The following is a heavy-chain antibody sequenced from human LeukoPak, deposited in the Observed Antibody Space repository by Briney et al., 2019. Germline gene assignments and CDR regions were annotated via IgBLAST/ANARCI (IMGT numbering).Heavy chain of an antibody. Sequence: PSETLSLTCAVSGGSYSGYFSSWIRQPPGKGLEWIGQINDGGSTNYNPSLKGRVTISVDTSKSQFSLKLSSVTAADTAVYYCARGTGATVLDYWGQGTLVTVSS. J-gene: IGHJ4*02. V-gene: IGHV4-34*01. CDR3: ARGTGATVLDY. D-gene: IGHD4-17*01. CDR2: INDGGST. CDR1: GGSYSGYF.